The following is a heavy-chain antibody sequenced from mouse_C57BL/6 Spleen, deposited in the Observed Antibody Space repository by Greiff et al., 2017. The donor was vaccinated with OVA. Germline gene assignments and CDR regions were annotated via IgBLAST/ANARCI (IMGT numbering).Heavy chain of an antibody. CDR2: ISYDGSN. Sequence: DVKLVESGPGLVKPSQSLSLTCSVTGYSITSGYYWNWIRQFPGNKLEWMGYISYDGSNNYNPSLKNRISITRDTSKNQFFLKLNSVTTEDTATYYCARSGKWYFDVWGTGTTVTVSS. J-gene: IGHJ1*03. CDR3: ARSGKWYFDV. V-gene: IGHV3-6*01. D-gene: IGHD4-1*01. CDR1: GYSITSGYY.